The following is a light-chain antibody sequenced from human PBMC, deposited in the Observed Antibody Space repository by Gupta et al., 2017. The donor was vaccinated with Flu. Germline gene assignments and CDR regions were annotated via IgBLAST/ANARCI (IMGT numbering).Light chain of an antibody. CDR2: AAS. CDR1: QNTKNY. J-gene: IGKJ1*01. Sequence: DIQMTQSPSSLSASVGDRVTITCRASQNTKNYLNWYQQEPGKAPKLLIYAASNLQGGVPSRFSGSGFGTDFTLTISTLQPEDFATYYCQQTYTTPWRFGQGTKVEIK. V-gene: IGKV1-39*01. CDR3: QQTYTTPWR.